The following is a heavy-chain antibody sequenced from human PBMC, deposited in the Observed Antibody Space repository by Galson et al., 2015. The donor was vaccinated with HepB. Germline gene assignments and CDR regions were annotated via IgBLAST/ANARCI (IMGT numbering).Heavy chain of an antibody. CDR3: ARWGNYNDCDY. D-gene: IGHD5-24*01. CDR1: GSIFSSYG. J-gene: IGHJ4*02. Sequence: SLRISCAASGSIFSSYGMHWVRQAPGKGLEWVSIIWNDGSNTYYSDSVKGRFTISKDNSKNTLYLQMNSLRAEDTAVYYCARWGNYNDCDYWGQGTLVTVSS. V-gene: IGHV3-33*01. CDR2: IWNDGSNT.